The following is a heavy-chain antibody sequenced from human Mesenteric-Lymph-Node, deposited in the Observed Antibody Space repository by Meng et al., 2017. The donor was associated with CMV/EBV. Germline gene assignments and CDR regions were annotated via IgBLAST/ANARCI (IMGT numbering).Heavy chain of an antibody. CDR3: AKDGGSHSSWPQYYFDY. D-gene: IGHD6-13*01. CDR2: VMYDGTNE. V-gene: IGHV3-30*02. Sequence: GGSLRLSCVASGFTFNNYGIHWVRQAPGKGLEWVAYVMYDGTNEFYADSVKGRFTISRDNSKNTLSLQMDSLRTEDTAVYYCAKDGGSHSSWPQYYFDYWGQGTLVTVSS. CDR1: GFTFNNYG. J-gene: IGHJ4*02.